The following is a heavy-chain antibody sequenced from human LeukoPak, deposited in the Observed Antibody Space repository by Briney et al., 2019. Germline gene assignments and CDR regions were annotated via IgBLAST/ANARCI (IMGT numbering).Heavy chain of an antibody. D-gene: IGHD3-16*01. CDR1: GYTFTNYY. CDR2: IHPSGGST. J-gene: IGHJ4*02. Sequence: GASVKVSCKASGYTFTNYYMHWVRQAPGQGLEWMGLIHPSGGSTDYAQKFQGRVTMTGDTSTTTVYMELSSLRSEDTAVYYCTKGVRGSHFDYWGQGTLVTVSS. V-gene: IGHV1-46*01. CDR3: TKGVRGSHFDY.